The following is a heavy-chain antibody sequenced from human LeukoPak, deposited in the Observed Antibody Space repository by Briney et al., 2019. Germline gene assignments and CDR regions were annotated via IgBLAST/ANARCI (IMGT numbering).Heavy chain of an antibody. CDR1: GGSISSYY. CDR3: ARSTYYYYMDV. Sequence: SETLSLTCTVSGGSISSYYWSWIRQPPGKGLEWIGYIYYSGSTNYNPSLKSRVTISVDTSKNQFSLKLSSVTAADTAVYYCARSTYYYYMDVWGKGTTVTISS. J-gene: IGHJ6*03. CDR2: IYYSGST. V-gene: IGHV4-59*01.